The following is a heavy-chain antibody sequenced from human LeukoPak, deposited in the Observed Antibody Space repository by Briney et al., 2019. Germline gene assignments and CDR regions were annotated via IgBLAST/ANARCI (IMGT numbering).Heavy chain of an antibody. J-gene: IGHJ4*02. D-gene: IGHD6-19*01. Sequence: PGGSLRLSCAASGFTFSSYAMHWVRQAPGKGLEWVAVISYGGSNEYYADSVKGRFTISRDNSKNTLYLQMNSLRAEDTAVYYCARNLYSSGWYYFDYRGQGTLVTVSS. V-gene: IGHV3-30*04. CDR1: GFTFSSYA. CDR3: ARNLYSSGWYYFDY. CDR2: ISYGGSNE.